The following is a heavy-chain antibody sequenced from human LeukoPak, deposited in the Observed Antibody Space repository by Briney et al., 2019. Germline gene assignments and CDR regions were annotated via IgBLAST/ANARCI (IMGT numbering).Heavy chain of an antibody. CDR3: ARARYCSGGSCYFDY. V-gene: IGHV3-74*01. D-gene: IGHD2-15*01. J-gene: IGHJ4*02. Sequence: GGSLRLSCAASGFTFSNYAMNWVRQAPGKGLVWVSRINSDGSSTSYADSVKGRFTISRDNAKNTLYLQMNSLRAEDTAVYYCARARYCSGGSCYFDYWGQGTLVTVSS. CDR1: GFTFSNYA. CDR2: INSDGSST.